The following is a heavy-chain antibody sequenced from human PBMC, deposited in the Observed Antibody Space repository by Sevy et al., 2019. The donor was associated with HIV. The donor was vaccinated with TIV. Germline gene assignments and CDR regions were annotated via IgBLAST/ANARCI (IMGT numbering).Heavy chain of an antibody. J-gene: IGHJ3*02. CDR3: ARDEDGGYGAAGGAFDI. V-gene: IGHV3-21*01. Sequence: GGSLRLSCAASGFTFSSYSMNWVRQAPGKGLEWVSSISSSSSYIYYAYSVKGRFTISRDNAKNSLYLQMNSLRAEDTAVYYCARDEDGGYGAAGGAFDIWGQGTMVTVSS. CDR2: ISSSSSYI. D-gene: IGHD4-17*01. CDR1: GFTFSSYS.